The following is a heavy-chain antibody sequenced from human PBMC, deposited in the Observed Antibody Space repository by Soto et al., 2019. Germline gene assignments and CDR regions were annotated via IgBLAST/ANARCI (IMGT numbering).Heavy chain of an antibody. Sequence: PGGSLRLSCAASGFTFSSYSMNWVRQAPGKGLEWVSSISSSSSYIYYADSVKGRFTISRDNAKNSLYLQMNSLRAEDTAVYYCARAAIVGATYYYYGMDAWGQGTTVTVSS. V-gene: IGHV3-21*01. J-gene: IGHJ6*02. D-gene: IGHD1-26*01. CDR2: ISSSSSYI. CDR3: ARAAIVGATYYYYGMDA. CDR1: GFTFSSYS.